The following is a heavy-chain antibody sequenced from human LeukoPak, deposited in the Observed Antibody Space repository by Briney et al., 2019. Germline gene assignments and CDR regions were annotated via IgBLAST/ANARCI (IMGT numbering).Heavy chain of an antibody. Sequence: SETLSLTCAVYGGSFSGYYWSWIRQPPGKGLEWIGEINHSGSTNYNPSLKSRVTISVDTSKNQFSLKLSSVTAADTAVYYCARSRGYYYYYMDVWGKGTTVTVPS. J-gene: IGHJ6*03. CDR2: INHSGST. CDR3: ARSRGYYYYYMDV. CDR1: GGSFSGYY. V-gene: IGHV4-34*01.